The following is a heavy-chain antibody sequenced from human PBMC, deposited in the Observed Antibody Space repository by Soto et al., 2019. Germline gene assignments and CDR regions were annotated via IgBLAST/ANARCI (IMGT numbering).Heavy chain of an antibody. J-gene: IGHJ5*02. D-gene: IGHD6-6*01. CDR1: GFTVSSYE. V-gene: IGHV3-13*01. CDR3: VRGEMRSSSGHTWFDP. Sequence: GGSLRLSCAASGFTVSSYEMHWVRQGTGKGLEWVSRINIGGDTFYSGSVKGRFTVYRENARNSAYLQMNSLRVGDTAVYYCVRGEMRSSSGHTWFDPWGQGVLVTVSS. CDR2: INIGGDT.